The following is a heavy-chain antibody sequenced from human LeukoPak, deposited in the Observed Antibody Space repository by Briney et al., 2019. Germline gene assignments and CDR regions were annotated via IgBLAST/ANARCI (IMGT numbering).Heavy chain of an antibody. CDR2: INPNSGGT. Sequence: GASVKVSCKASGYTFTGYYMHWVRQAPGQGLEWMGWINPNSGGTNYAQKFQGRVTMTRDTSISTAYMELSRLRSDDTAVYYCARGPRITMIVVVIAEFDYWGQGTLVTVSS. J-gene: IGHJ4*02. D-gene: IGHD3-22*01. CDR1: GYTFTGYY. CDR3: ARGPRITMIVVVIAEFDY. V-gene: IGHV1-2*02.